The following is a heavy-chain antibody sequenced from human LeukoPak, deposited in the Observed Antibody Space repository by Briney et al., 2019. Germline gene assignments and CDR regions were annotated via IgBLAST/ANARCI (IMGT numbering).Heavy chain of an antibody. CDR1: GFTFNNYW. CDR2: ISGDGKST. CDR3: ARLPVPINDFGDYFDY. Sequence: GGSLRLSCEASGFTFNNYWMHWVRQGPGKRLVWVARISGDGKSTAYADSVKGRFTISRDNSKNTMYLQVSSLRAEDTALYFCARLPVPINDFGDYFDYWGQGILVTVSS. D-gene: IGHD3/OR15-3a*01. V-gene: IGHV3-74*01. J-gene: IGHJ4*02.